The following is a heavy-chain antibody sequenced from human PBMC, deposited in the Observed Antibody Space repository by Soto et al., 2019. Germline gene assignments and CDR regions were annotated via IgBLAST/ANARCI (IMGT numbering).Heavy chain of an antibody. CDR1: GFTFSSYG. V-gene: IGHV3-30*18. J-gene: IGHJ4*02. Sequence: QVQLVESGGGVVQPGRSLRLSCAASGFTFSSYGMHWVRQAPGKGLEWVAVISYDGSNKYYADSVKGRFTISRDNSKNTLYLQMNSLRAEDTAVYYCAKGREGERLSCWGQGTLVTVSS. CDR3: AKGREGERLSC. CDR2: ISYDGSNK. D-gene: IGHD1-26*01.